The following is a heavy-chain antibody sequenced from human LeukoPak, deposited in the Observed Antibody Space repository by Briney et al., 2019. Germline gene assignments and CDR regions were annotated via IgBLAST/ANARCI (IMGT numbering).Heavy chain of an antibody. J-gene: IGHJ3*02. D-gene: IGHD6-13*01. CDR2: IYYSGST. CDR3: ARPVGSSWIGDAFDI. Sequence: SETLSLTCTVSGGSISSSSYYWGWIRQPPGKGLEWIGSIYYSGSTYYNPSLKSRVTISVDTSKNQFSLKLSSVTAADTAVYYCARPVGSSWIGDAFDIWGQGTMVTVSS. V-gene: IGHV4-39*01. CDR1: GGSISSSSYY.